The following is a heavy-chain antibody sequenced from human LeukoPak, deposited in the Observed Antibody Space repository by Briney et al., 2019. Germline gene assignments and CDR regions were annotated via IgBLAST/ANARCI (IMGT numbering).Heavy chain of an antibody. CDR1: GFTFSSYS. D-gene: IGHD3-10*01. CDR2: ISSSSSTI. Sequence: GGSLRLSCAASGFTFSSYSMNWVRQAPGKGLEWVSYISSSSSTIYYADSVKGRFTISRDNAKNSLYLQMNSLRAEDTAVYYCARESHGSGRDSDYWGQGTLVTVSS. J-gene: IGHJ4*02. V-gene: IGHV3-48*01. CDR3: ARESHGSGRDSDY.